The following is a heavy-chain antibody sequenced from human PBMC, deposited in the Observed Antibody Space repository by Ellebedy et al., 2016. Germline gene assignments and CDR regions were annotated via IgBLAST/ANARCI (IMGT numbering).Heavy chain of an antibody. V-gene: IGHV1-18*01. CDR2: ISAYNGNT. CDR1: GGTFSSYA. D-gene: IGHD6-13*01. Sequence: ASVKVSXKASGGTFSSYAISWVRQAPGQGLEWMGWISAYNGNTNYAQKLQGRVTMTTDTSTSTAYMELRSLRSDDTAVYYCARGWGLAAAISFHFDNWGQGTLVTVSS. J-gene: IGHJ4*02. CDR3: ARGWGLAAAISFHFDN.